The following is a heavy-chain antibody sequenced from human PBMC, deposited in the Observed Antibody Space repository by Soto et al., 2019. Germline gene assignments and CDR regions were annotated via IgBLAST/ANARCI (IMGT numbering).Heavy chain of an antibody. D-gene: IGHD2-15*01. CDR3: ARDFVVVVAATDSDAFDI. Sequence: SETLSLTCTVSGGSVSTHYWSWIRQPPGKGLEWIGYIYNSGSTTYNPSLKSRVSVSVDTSKNQFFLRLSSVTAGDTAVYYCARDFVVVVAATDSDAFDIWGQGTMVTVSS. CDR1: GGSVSTHY. CDR2: IYNSGST. V-gene: IGHV4-4*08. J-gene: IGHJ3*02.